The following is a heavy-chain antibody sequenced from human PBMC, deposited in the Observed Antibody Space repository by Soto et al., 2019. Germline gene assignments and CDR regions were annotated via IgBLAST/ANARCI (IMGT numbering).Heavy chain of an antibody. D-gene: IGHD3-22*01. CDR2: INAGNGNT. V-gene: IGHV1-3*01. CDR3: ARGLSYYYDSSGYNLIDY. CDR1: GYTLTKNP. J-gene: IGHJ4*02. Sequence: QVQLVQSGAEVKKPGASVKVSSKASGYTLTKNPMHWVRQAPGQRLEWMGWINAGNGNTKYSQKFQGRVTITRDTSASTAYMELSSLRSEDTAVYFCARGLSYYYDSSGYNLIDYWGQGTLVTVSS.